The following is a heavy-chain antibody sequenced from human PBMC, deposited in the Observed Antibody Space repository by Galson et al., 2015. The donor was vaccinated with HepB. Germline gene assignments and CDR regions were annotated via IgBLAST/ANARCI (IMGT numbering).Heavy chain of an antibody. CDR1: GFTFSRYA. D-gene: IGHD2-15*01. CDR2: LSFDGSIE. J-gene: IGHJ6*02. V-gene: IGHV3-30*04. CDR3: ARIKTSSCSGGSCFQRPYLYHYGMDV. Sequence: SLRLSCAASGFTFSRYAMHWVRQAPGKGLEWVALLSFDGSIEYHADSVKDRFTISRDNSKNTLYLQMSSLRPEDTAVYYCARIKTSSCSGGSCFQRPYLYHYGMDVWGQGTTVTVSS.